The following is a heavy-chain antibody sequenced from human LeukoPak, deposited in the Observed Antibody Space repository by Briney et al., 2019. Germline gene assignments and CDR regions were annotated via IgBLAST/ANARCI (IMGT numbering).Heavy chain of an antibody. CDR3: ARDRRSPYSSSSGIDY. Sequence: SETLSLTCTVSGGSISSYYWSWIRQPPGKGLEWIGYIYYSGSTNYNPSLKSRVTISVDTSKNQFSLKLSSVTAADTAVYYCARDRRSPYSSSSGIDYWGQGTLVTVSS. J-gene: IGHJ4*02. D-gene: IGHD6-6*01. CDR2: IYYSGST. V-gene: IGHV4-59*01. CDR1: GGSISSYY.